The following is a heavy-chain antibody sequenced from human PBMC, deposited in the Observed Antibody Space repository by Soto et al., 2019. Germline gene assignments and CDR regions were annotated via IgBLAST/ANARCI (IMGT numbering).Heavy chain of an antibody. CDR1: GYSFTNND. J-gene: IGHJ5*02. CDR2: MNPGSGDT. V-gene: IGHV1-8*01. Sequence: ASVKVSCKASGYSFTNNDVSWVRQATGQGLEWMGWMNPGSGDTGYAQKFQGRVTMTRDISIATAYMELSSLRSDDTAIYYCARMATFGSLNWFDPWGQGTLVNAPQ. CDR3: ARMATFGSLNWFDP. D-gene: IGHD3-16*01.